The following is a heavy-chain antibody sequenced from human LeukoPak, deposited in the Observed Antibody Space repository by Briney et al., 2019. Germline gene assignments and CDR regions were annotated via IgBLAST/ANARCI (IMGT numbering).Heavy chain of an antibody. CDR1: GFTFSSYW. V-gene: IGHV3-7*03. J-gene: IGHJ5*02. Sequence: GGSPRLSCAASGFTFSSYWMSWVRQAPGKGLEWVANIKQDGSEKYYVDSVKGRFTISRDNAKNSLYLQMNSLRAEDTAVYYCARDRVAAAGTNWFDPWGQGTLVTVSS. CDR3: ARDRVAAAGTNWFDP. CDR2: IKQDGSEK. D-gene: IGHD6-13*01.